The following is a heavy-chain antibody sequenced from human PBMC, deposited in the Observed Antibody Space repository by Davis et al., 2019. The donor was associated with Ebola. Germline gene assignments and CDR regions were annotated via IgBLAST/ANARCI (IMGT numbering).Heavy chain of an antibody. CDR3: ARDSRFLESYYYYYGMDV. V-gene: IGHV4-59*11. CDR1: GGSISSHY. CDR2: IYYSGST. Sequence: GSLRLSCTVSGGSISSHYWSWIRQPPGKGLEWIGYIYYSGSTNYNPSLKSRVTISVDTSKNQFSLKLSSVTAADTAVYYCARDSRFLESYYYYYGMDVWGQGTTVTISS. J-gene: IGHJ6*02. D-gene: IGHD3-3*01.